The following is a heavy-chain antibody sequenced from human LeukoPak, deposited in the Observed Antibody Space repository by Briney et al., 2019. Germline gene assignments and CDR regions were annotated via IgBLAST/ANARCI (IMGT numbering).Heavy chain of an antibody. CDR2: ISSSGSTI. CDR1: GFTFSSYS. Sequence: PGGSLRLSCAASGFTFSSYSMNWVRQAPGKGLEWVSYISSSGSTIYYADSVKGRFTISRDNAKNSLYLQMNSLRAEDTAVYYCASGTLYQLLFNYWGQGTLVTVSS. V-gene: IGHV3-48*04. J-gene: IGHJ4*02. CDR3: ASGTLYQLLFNY. D-gene: IGHD2-2*01.